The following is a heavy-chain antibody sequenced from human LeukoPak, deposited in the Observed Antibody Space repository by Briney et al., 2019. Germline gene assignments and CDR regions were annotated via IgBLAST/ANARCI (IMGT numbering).Heavy chain of an antibody. D-gene: IGHD2-2*02. Sequence: SETLSLTCTVSGGSISSSSYYWGWIRQPPGKGLEWIGSIYYSGSTHYNPSLKSRVTISVDTSKNQFSLKLSSVTAADTAVYYCARSNIIVAVPAAISFSWDYWGQGTLVTVSS. CDR1: GGSISSSSYY. CDR2: IYYSGST. CDR3: ARSNIIVAVPAAISFSWDY. V-gene: IGHV4-39*07. J-gene: IGHJ4*02.